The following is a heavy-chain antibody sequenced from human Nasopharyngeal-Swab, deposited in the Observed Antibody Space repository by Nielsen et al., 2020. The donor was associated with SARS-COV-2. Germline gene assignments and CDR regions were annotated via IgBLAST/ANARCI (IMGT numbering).Heavy chain of an antibody. CDR1: GFTFDTYA. J-gene: IGHJ4*02. V-gene: IGHV3-64*02. Sequence: GGSLRLSCAASGFTFDTYAMHWVRQAPGKGLEFVSSILGDGIATQYAGSVKGRFTISRDNSKNTLYLQMGSLRDEDMAVYYCTRDRDGGWSFDYWGQGTLVTVSS. CDR3: TRDRDGGWSFDY. CDR2: ILGDGIAT. D-gene: IGHD6-19*01.